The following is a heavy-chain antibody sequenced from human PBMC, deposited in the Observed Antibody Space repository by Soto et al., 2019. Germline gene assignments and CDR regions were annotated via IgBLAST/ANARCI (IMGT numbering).Heavy chain of an antibody. D-gene: IGHD2-2*02. V-gene: IGHV3-30*03. J-gene: IGHJ4*02. CDR3: ASNVGYCSSTSCYIFDY. CDR2: ISYDGSNK. CDR1: GFTFSSYG. Sequence: GGSLRLSCAASGFTFSSYGMHWVRQAPGKGLEWVAVISYDGSNKYYADSVKGRFTISRDNSKNTLYLQMNSLRAEDTAVYYCASNVGYCSSTSCYIFDYWGQGTLVTVSS.